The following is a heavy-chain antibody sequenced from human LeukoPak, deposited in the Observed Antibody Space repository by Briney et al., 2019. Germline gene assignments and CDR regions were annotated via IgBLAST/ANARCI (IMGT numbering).Heavy chain of an antibody. CDR1: GFTFSSYA. V-gene: IGHV3-48*01. D-gene: IGHD1-26*01. CDR3: ARVRGSYHLDY. Sequence: GGSLRLSCAASGFTFSSYAMSWVRQAPGKGLEWVSYITSSSTSAMYYADSVKGRFTISRDNAKNSLYLQMNSLRAEDTAVYYCARVRGSYHLDYWGQGTLVTVSS. CDR2: ITSSSTSAM. J-gene: IGHJ4*02.